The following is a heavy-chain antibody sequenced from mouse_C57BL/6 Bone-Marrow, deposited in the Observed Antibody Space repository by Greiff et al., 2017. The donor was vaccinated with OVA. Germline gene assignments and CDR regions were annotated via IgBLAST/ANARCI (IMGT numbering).Heavy chain of an antibody. J-gene: IGHJ1*03. V-gene: IGHV1-64*01. Sequence: QVQLKQPGAELVKPGASVKLSCKASGYTFTSYWMHWVKQRPGQGLEWIGMIHPNSGSTNYNEKFKSKATLTVDKSSSTAYMQLSSLTSEDSAVYYGASPLYASYWYIDDWGTGTSVTVSS. CDR1: GYTFTSYW. CDR2: IHPNSGST. D-gene: IGHD1-1*01. CDR3: ASPLYASYWYIDD.